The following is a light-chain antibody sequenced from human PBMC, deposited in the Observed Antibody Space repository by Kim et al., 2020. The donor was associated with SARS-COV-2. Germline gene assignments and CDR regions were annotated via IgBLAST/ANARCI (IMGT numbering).Light chain of an antibody. Sequence: QSGTIACTGTSSYVGGYNYVSWYQHHPGKAPKLMIYEVTKRPSGVPDRFSGSKSGNTASLTVSGLQAEDEADYYCGSYVGNNNFVFGTGTKVTVL. J-gene: IGLJ1*01. CDR1: SSYVGGYNY. V-gene: IGLV2-8*01. CDR2: EVT. CDR3: GSYVGNNNFV.